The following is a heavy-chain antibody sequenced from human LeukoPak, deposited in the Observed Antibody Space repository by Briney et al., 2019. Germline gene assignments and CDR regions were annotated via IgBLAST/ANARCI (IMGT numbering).Heavy chain of an antibody. D-gene: IGHD3-3*01. Sequence: GGSLRLSCAASGFTFRSYSMNWVRQAPGKGLEWVSAISGSGGSTYYADSVKGRFTISRDNSKNTLYLQMNSLRAEDTAVYYCAKAPGSGSDAFDIWGQGTMVTVSS. CDR3: AKAPGSGSDAFDI. CDR1: GFTFRSYS. CDR2: ISGSGGST. J-gene: IGHJ3*02. V-gene: IGHV3-23*01.